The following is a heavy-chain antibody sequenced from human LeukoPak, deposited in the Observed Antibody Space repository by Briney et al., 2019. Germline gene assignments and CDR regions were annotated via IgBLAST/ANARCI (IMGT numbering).Heavy chain of an antibody. J-gene: IGHJ3*02. CDR2: IYHSGST. CDR3: ARKNPLYCSGGSCYSLNAFDI. Sequence: PSETLSLTCAVSGYSISSGYYWGWVRQPPGKGLEWIGSIYHSGSTYYNPSLKSRVTISVDTSKNQFSLKLSSVTAADTAVYYCARKNPLYCSGGSCYSLNAFDIWGQGTMITVSS. CDR1: GYSISSGYY. D-gene: IGHD2-15*01. V-gene: IGHV4-38-2*01.